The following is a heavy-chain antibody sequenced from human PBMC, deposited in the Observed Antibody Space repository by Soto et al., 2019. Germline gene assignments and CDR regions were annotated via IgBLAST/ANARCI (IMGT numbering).Heavy chain of an antibody. V-gene: IGHV1-18*01. Sequence: ASVKVSCKASGYTFTSYGISWVRQAPGQGLEWMGWISAYNGNTNYAQKLQGRVTMTTDTSTSTAYMELRSLRSDDTAVYYCARDLEAIEYSSSDTFDYWGQGTLVTVSS. CDR1: GYTFTSYG. D-gene: IGHD6-6*01. CDR3: ARDLEAIEYSSSDTFDY. J-gene: IGHJ4*02. CDR2: ISAYNGNT.